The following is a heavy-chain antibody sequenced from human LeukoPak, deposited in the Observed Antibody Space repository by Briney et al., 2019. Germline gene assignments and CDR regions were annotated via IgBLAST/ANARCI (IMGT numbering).Heavy chain of an antibody. CDR1: GFTFSSYA. CDR2: ISGSGGST. J-gene: IGHJ5*02. Sequence: GGSLRLSCAASGFTFSSYAMSWVRQAPGKGLEWVSAISGSGGSTYYADSVKGRFTISRDNSKNTLYLQMNSLRAEDTAVYYCAKDLRKYKGSGSYYSGWFDPWGQGTLVTVSS. D-gene: IGHD3-10*01. CDR3: AKDLRKYKGSGSYYSGWFDP. V-gene: IGHV3-23*01.